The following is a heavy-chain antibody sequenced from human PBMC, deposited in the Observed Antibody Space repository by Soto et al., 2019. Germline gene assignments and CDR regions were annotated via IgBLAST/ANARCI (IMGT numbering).Heavy chain of an antibody. CDR1: GFTFSSYS. V-gene: IGHV3-21*01. CDR3: ARSKSYGAIETYYYYYGMDV. CDR2: ISSSSSYI. D-gene: IGHD4-17*01. J-gene: IGHJ6*02. Sequence: GGSLRLSCAASGFTFSSYSMNWVRQAPGKGLEWVSSISSSSSYIYYADSVKGRFTISRDNAKNSLYLQMNSLRAEDTAVYYCARSKSYGAIETYYYYYGMDVWGQGTTVTVSS.